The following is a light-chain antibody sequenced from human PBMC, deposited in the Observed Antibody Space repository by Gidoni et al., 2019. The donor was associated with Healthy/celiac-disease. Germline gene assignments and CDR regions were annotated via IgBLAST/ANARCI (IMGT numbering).Light chain of an antibody. J-gene: IGKJ4*01. CDR3: MQSTHWPPT. Sequence: DVAMTQSPLYLPVTLVQPAYIDCRSSQSLVYSDGNTYLNWYQQRPGQSPRLLIYEVSNRYSGVPDRFSGSGSGTDFTLKISRVEAEDFGVYYCMQSTHWPPTFGGGTKVEIK. CDR1: QSLVYSDGNTY. V-gene: IGKV2-30*01. CDR2: EVS.